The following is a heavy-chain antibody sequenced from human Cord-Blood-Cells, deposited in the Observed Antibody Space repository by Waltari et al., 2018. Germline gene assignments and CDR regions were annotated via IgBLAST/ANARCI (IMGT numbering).Heavy chain of an antibody. V-gene: IGHV1-2*04. CDR3: ARGGATVTAGYYYGMDV. Sequence: QVELAQSGAEVKKQWASVQVSCKASAYIFTGYHKHGEPPHPAQGLEWMGWINPNSGGTSYAQKCQGWVTMTRDTSISTAYMELSRLRSDDTAVYYCARGGATVTAGYYYGMDVWGQGTTVTVSS. D-gene: IGHD4-4*01. CDR1: AYIFTGYH. CDR2: INPNSGGT. J-gene: IGHJ6*02.